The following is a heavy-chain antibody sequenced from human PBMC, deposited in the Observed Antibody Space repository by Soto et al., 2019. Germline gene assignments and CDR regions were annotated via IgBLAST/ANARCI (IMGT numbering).Heavy chain of an antibody. V-gene: IGHV3-30*18. Sequence: GWSLRLSCAASGFTFSSYGMHWVRQAPGKGLEWVAVISYDGSNKYYADSVKGRFTISRDNSKNTLYLQMNSLRAEDTAVYYCAKDWWEPYDAFDIWGQGTMVTVSS. CDR2: ISYDGSNK. J-gene: IGHJ3*02. CDR1: GFTFSSYG. CDR3: AKDWWEPYDAFDI. D-gene: IGHD1-26*01.